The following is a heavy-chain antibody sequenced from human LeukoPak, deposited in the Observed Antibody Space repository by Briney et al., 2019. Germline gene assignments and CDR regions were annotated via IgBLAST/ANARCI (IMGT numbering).Heavy chain of an antibody. D-gene: IGHD1-1*01. CDR1: GFTFSTYS. CDR2: ISSSSSYI. CDR3: ASGKTALDY. V-gene: IGHV3-21*01. Sequence: PGGSLRLSCAASGFTFSTYSRNWVRQAPGKGLEWVSSISSSSSYIYSADSVEGRFTISRDNAKNSLYLQMNSLRAEDTAVYYCASGKTALDYWGQGTLVTVSS. J-gene: IGHJ4*02.